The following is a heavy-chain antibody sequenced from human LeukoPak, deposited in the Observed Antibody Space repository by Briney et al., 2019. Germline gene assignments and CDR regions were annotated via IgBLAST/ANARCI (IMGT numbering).Heavy chain of an antibody. CDR3: ARGLATDGEVLAEAFDI. Sequence: GESLKISCKGSGYSFTSYWIGWVRQMPGKGLEWMGIIYPGDSDTRYSPSFQGQVTISADKSISTAYLQWSSLKASDTAMYYCARGLATDGEVLAEAFDIWGQGTMVTVSS. V-gene: IGHV5-51*01. CDR1: GYSFTSYW. J-gene: IGHJ3*02. D-gene: IGHD3-16*01. CDR2: IYPGDSDT.